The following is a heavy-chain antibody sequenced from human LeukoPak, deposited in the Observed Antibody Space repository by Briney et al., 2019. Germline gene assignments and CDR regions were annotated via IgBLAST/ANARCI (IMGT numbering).Heavy chain of an antibody. CDR3: ARDSDYGGTGYGDWLDP. V-gene: IGHV1-18*01. D-gene: IGHD4-23*01. J-gene: IGHJ5*02. Sequence: VASVKVSCKASGYNFISFGVSWVRQAPGQGLAWMGWISTYTGITHYAEKFQGRVTMTADTSTATAYMELKSLTYDDTAIYYCARDSDYGGTGYGDWLDPWGQGALVIVSS. CDR1: GYNFISFG. CDR2: ISTYTGIT.